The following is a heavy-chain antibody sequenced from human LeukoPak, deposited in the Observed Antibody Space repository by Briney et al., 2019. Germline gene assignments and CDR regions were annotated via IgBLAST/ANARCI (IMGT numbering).Heavy chain of an antibody. CDR1: GFTVNSNH. Sequence: GRSLRLSCAASGFTVNSNHMSWVRQAPGKGLKWVSIIYSGGTTYYADSVKGRFTISRDNSKNSLYLQMNSLRAEDTAVYYCARDADYGGSPDAFDVWGRGTIVTVSS. V-gene: IGHV3-53*01. D-gene: IGHD4-23*01. CDR2: IYSGGTT. J-gene: IGHJ3*01. CDR3: ARDADYGGSPDAFDV.